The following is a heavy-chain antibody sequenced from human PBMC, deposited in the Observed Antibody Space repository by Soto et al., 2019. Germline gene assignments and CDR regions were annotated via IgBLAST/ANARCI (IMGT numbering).Heavy chain of an antibody. CDR3: ARGPSRLIMIAEPAEGSLGLDP. CDR2: MNPNSGDT. CDR1: GYTFTSYD. Sequence: QVQLVQSGAEVKKPGASVKVSCKTSGYTFTSYDINWVRQATGQKLEWRGWMNPNSGDTGYAQKFQGRVTMTRNTAISTAYMDLTSLRSEDPAVYYCARGPSRLIMIAEPAEGSLGLDPWGQGTLVSVSS. V-gene: IGHV1-8*01. J-gene: IGHJ5*02. D-gene: IGHD3-22*01.